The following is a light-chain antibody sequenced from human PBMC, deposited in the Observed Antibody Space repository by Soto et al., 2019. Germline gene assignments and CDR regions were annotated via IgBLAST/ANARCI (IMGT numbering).Light chain of an antibody. J-gene: IGLJ2*01. CDR2: EGS. CDR3: CSYAGSTTFVV. CDR1: SSDVGSYNL. Sequence: QSALTQPASVSGSPGQSITISCTGTSSDVGSYNLVSWYQQHPGKAPKLMIYEGSTRPSGVSNRFSGSKSGNTASLTISGLQAEDEADYYCCSYAGSTTFVVFGGGTKLIVL. V-gene: IGLV2-23*03.